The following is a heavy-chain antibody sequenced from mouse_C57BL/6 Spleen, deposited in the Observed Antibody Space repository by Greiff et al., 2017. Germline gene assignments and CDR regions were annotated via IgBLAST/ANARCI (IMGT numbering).Heavy chain of an antibody. J-gene: IGHJ2*01. D-gene: IGHD2-1*01. CDR1: GYTFTSYW. CDR2: IDPSDSET. V-gene: IGHV1-52*01. Sequence: QVQLQQPGAELVRPGSSVKLSCKASGYTFTSYWMHWVKQRPIQGLEWIGNIDPSDSETHYNQKFKDKATLTVDKSSSTAYMQLSSLTSADSAVYSCATAGGYGNPCDYGGQGTTLTGSS. CDR3: ATAGGYGNPCDY.